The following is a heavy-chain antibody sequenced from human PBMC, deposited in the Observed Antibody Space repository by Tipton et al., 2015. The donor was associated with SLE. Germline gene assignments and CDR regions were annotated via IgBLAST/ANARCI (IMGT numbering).Heavy chain of an antibody. CDR2: VFYSGNT. V-gene: IGHV4-39*07. D-gene: IGHD2-2*02. CDR1: GGSISTTDHY. J-gene: IGHJ5*02. CDR3: AREDSSSWFYTRFDP. Sequence: TLSLTCSVSGGSISTTDHYWGWIRQPPGKGLEWIGSVFYSGNTYYNESLQSRVTISIDTSKNHFSLKLQSVTAADTAVYYCAREDSSSWFYTRFDPWGQGTLVTVSS.